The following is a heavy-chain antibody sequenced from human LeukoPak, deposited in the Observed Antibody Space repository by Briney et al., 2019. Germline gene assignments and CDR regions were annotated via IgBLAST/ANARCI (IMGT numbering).Heavy chain of an antibody. CDR3: ARAGYSGQPA. Sequence: ASVKVSCKASGYTFSDFYMHWVRQATGQVLEWMGWINPKNGGTNYAQKFQDRVIMTRDTSINTAYMELKRLRSDDTAVYYCARAGYSGQPAWGQGTLVTASS. J-gene: IGHJ5*02. V-gene: IGHV1-2*02. CDR1: GYTFSDFY. D-gene: IGHD5-12*01. CDR2: INPKNGGT.